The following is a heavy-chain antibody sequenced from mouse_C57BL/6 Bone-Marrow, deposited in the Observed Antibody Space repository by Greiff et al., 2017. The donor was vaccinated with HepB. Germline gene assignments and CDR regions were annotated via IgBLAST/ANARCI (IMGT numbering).Heavy chain of an antibody. J-gene: IGHJ3*01. CDR3: ARPSYYYGSRWFAY. CDR2: ISSGGSYT. Sequence: EVQVVESGGDLVKPGGSLKLSCAASGFTFSSYGMSWVRQTPDKRLEWVATISSGGSYTYYPDSVKGRFTISRDNAKNTLYLQMSSLKSEDTAMYYCARPSYYYGSRWFAYWGQGTLVTVSA. CDR1: GFTFSSYG. V-gene: IGHV5-6*01. D-gene: IGHD1-1*01.